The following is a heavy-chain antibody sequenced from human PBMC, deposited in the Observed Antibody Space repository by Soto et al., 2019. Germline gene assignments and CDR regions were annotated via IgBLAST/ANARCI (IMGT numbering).Heavy chain of an antibody. V-gene: IGHV1-69*06. D-gene: IGHD3-3*01. Sequence: QVQLVQSGAEVKKPGASLKVSCKASGYTFTDYYMHWVRQAPGQGLEWMGWINPIFGTANYAQKFQGRVTITADKSTSTAYMELSSLRSEDTAVYYCARGSDFWSGYYVWGQGTLVTVSS. CDR3: ARGSDFWSGYYV. CDR2: INPIFGTA. J-gene: IGHJ4*02. CDR1: GYTFTDYY.